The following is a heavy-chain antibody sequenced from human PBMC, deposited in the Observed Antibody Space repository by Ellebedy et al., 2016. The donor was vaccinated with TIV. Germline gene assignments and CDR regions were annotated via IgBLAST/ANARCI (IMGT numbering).Heavy chain of an antibody. CDR3: ARRAVSGNHHFEY. CDR1: GFTFSSYA. J-gene: IGHJ4*02. CDR2: FIPSGVGT. V-gene: IGHV3-23*01. D-gene: IGHD6-19*01. Sequence: GESLKISCAASGFTFSSYAMSWVRQAPGKGLEWVSGFIPSGVGTYYADSVKGRFTISRDNSKNTLYLQMNSLRDEDRAVYYCARRAVSGNHHFEYWGQGTLVTVSS.